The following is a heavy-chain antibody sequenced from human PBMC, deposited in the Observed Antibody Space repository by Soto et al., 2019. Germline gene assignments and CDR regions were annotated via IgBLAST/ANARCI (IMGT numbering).Heavy chain of an antibody. V-gene: IGHV4-39*01. CDR1: GGSISSSSYY. D-gene: IGHD4-17*01. CDR3: VTTTVTSNWFDP. CDR2: IYYSGST. J-gene: IGHJ5*02. Sequence: SETLSLTCTVSGGSISSSSYYWGWIRQPPGKGLEWIGSIYYSGSTYYNPSLKSRVTISVDTSKNQFSLKLSSVTAADTAVYYCVTTTVTSNWFDPWGQGTLVTVSS.